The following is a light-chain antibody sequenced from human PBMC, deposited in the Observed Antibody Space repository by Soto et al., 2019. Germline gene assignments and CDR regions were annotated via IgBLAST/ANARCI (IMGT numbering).Light chain of an antibody. V-gene: IGLV2-8*01. CDR1: SSDVGGYNY. Sequence: QSSLTQPPSASGSPGQSVTISCTGTSSDVGGYNYVSWYQQHPGKAPKLMIYEVNKRPSGVPDRFSGSKSGNTASLTVSGLQAEYEAYYYCSSYAGSNNFGVFGTGTKLTVL. CDR3: SSYAGSNNFGV. CDR2: EVN. J-gene: IGLJ1*01.